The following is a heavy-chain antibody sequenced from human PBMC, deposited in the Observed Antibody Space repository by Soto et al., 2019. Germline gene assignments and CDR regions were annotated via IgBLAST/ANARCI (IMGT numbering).Heavy chain of an antibody. D-gene: IGHD6-13*01. CDR3: ARKDYSSCSPGAFDI. CDR2: INHSGST. J-gene: IGHJ3*02. CDR1: GGSFSGYY. V-gene: IGHV4-34*01. Sequence: SETLSLTCAVYGGSFSGYYWSWIRQPPGKGLEWIGEINHSGSTNYNPSLKSRVTISVDTSKNQFSLKLSSVTAADTAVYYCARKDYSSCSPGAFDIWGQGTMVTVSS.